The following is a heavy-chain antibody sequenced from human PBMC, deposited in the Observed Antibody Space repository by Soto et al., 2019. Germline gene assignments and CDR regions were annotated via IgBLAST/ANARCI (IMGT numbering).Heavy chain of an antibody. Sequence: SETLSLTCTVSGGSISSYYWSWIRQPPGKGLEWIGYIYYSGSTNYNPSLKSRVTISVDTSKNQFSLKLSSVTAADTAVYYCARVRYYYDFWSGYYTHRYYMDVWGKGTTVTVSS. D-gene: IGHD3-3*01. V-gene: IGHV4-59*01. CDR3: ARVRYYYDFWSGYYTHRYYMDV. CDR1: GGSISSYY. CDR2: IYYSGST. J-gene: IGHJ6*03.